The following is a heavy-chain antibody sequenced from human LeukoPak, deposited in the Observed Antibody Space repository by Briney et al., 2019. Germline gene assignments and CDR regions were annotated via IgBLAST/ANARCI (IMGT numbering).Heavy chain of an antibody. CDR2: IIPIFGAA. CDR3: ARDRAVATIGGVDY. Sequence: SVKVSCKASGGIFSSYAISWVRQAPGQGLEWMGGIIPIFGAANYARKFQGRVTITADESTSTAYMELSSLRSEDTAMYYCARDRAVATIGGVDYWGQGTLVTVSS. CDR1: GGIFSSYA. V-gene: IGHV1-69*13. J-gene: IGHJ4*02. D-gene: IGHD5-12*01.